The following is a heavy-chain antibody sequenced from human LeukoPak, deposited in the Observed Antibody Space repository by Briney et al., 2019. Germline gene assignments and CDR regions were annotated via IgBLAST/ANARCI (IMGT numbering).Heavy chain of an antibody. J-gene: IGHJ4*02. V-gene: IGHV4-61*02. CDR1: GASIYSGSYF. CDR3: PRAPTYPTFDY. CDR2: FYSTGST. Sequence: SETLSLTCTVSGASIYSGSYFWSWIRQPAGQGLEWIGRFYSTGSTTHTPSLKSQVTISVDASEKNFSLHLTSVTAADAAVYYCPRAPTYPTFDYWGQGIVVTVSS.